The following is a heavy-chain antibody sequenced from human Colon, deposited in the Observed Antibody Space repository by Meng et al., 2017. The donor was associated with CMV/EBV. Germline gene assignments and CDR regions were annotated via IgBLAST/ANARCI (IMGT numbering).Heavy chain of an antibody. CDR3: ARDPSLITISGVVTYGMDV. Sequence: GGSLRLSCSASGFTFRSYEMNWVRQAPGKGLEWVSYISSGGQTIHYADSVKGRFTISRDNTTNSLYLQMSSLRADDTAVYYCARDPSLITISGVVTYGMDVWGPGTTVTVSS. D-gene: IGHD3-3*01. CDR1: GFTFRSYE. V-gene: IGHV3-48*03. CDR2: ISSGGQTI. J-gene: IGHJ6*02.